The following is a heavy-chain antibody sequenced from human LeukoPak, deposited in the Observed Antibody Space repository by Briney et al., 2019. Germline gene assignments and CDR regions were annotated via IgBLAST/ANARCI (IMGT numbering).Heavy chain of an antibody. J-gene: IGHJ3*02. V-gene: IGHV4-4*02. Sequence: SETLSLTCAVSGGSISSSNWWSWVRQPPVKGLEWIGEIYHSGSTNYNPSLKSRVTISVDKSKNQFSLKLSSVTAADTAVYYCARAGSYGRAFDIWGQGTMVTVSS. D-gene: IGHD5-18*01. CDR2: IYHSGST. CDR1: GGSISSSNW. CDR3: ARAGSYGRAFDI.